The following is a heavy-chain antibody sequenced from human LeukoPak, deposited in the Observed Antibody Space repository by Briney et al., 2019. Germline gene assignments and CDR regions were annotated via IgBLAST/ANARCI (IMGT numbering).Heavy chain of an antibody. V-gene: IGHV1-18*01. CDR3: ARNGGSYYGPWYFDL. D-gene: IGHD1-26*01. Sequence: GAPVKVSCKASGYTFTSYGISWVRQAPGQGLEWMGWISAYNGNTNYAQKLQGRVTMTTDTSTSTAYMELRSLRSDDTAVYYCARNGGSYYGPWYFDLWGRGTLVTVSS. CDR2: ISAYNGNT. J-gene: IGHJ2*01. CDR1: GYTFTSYG.